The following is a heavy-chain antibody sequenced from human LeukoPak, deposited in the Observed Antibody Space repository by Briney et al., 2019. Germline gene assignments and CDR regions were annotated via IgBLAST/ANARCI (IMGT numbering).Heavy chain of an antibody. Sequence: PGGSLRLSCAASGFTFSSYSMNWVRQAPGKGLEWVSSISSSSSYIYYADSVKGRFTISRDNAKNSLYLQMNSLRAEDTAVYYCARDLLSRRLGSPDAFDIWGQGTMVTVST. CDR2: ISSSSSYI. D-gene: IGHD6-6*01. CDR1: GFTFSSYS. V-gene: IGHV3-21*01. CDR3: ARDLLSRRLGSPDAFDI. J-gene: IGHJ3*02.